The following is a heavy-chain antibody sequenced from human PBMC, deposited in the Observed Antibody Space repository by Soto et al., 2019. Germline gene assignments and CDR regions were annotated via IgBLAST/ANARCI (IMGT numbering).Heavy chain of an antibody. D-gene: IGHD4-4*01. CDR2: ISGSGGST. V-gene: IGHV3-23*01. J-gene: IGHJ6*02. CDR1: GFTFSSYA. Sequence: EVQLLESGGGLVQPGGSLRLSCAASGFTFSSYAMSWVRQAPGKGLEWVSAISGSGGSTYYADSVKGRFTISRVNSKNTLYLQMNSLRAEDTAVYYCAKDVSNYGYYYGMDVWGQGTTVTVSS. CDR3: AKDVSNYGYYYGMDV.